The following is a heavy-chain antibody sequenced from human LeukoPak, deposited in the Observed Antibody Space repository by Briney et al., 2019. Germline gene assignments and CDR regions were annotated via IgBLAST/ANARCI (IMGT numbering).Heavy chain of an antibody. CDR2: INHSGST. V-gene: IGHV4-34*01. J-gene: IGHJ3*02. Sequence: SETLSLTCAVYGGSFSGYYWSRIRQPPGKGLEWIGEINHSGSTNYNPSLKSRVTISVDTSKNQFSLKLSSVTAADTAVYYCAKGGGYNWNYAAFDIWGQGTMVTVSS. CDR1: GGSFSGYY. CDR3: AKGGGYNWNYAAFDI. D-gene: IGHD1-7*01.